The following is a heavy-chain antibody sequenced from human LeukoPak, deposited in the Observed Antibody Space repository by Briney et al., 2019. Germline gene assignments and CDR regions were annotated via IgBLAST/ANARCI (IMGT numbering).Heavy chain of an antibody. D-gene: IGHD5-18*01. CDR2: IYHSGST. CDR3: ARVGYSYGFDY. CDR1: GGSISSGGYS. V-gene: IGHV4-30-2*01. Sequence: SETLSLTCAVFGGSISSGGYSWSWIRQPPGKGLEWIGYIYHSGSTYYNPSLKSRVTISVDRSKNQFSLKLSSVTAADTAVYYCARVGYSYGFDYWGQGTLVTVSS. J-gene: IGHJ4*02.